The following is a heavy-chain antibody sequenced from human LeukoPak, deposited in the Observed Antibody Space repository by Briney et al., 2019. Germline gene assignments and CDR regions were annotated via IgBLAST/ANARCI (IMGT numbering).Heavy chain of an antibody. Sequence: SVKVSCKASGGTFSSYAISWVRQAPGQGLEWMGGIIPIFGTANYAQKFQGRVTVTADESTSTAYMELSSLRSEDTAVYYCARDRSQIVVVPAAGGFDYWGQGTLVTVSS. CDR2: IIPIFGTA. CDR1: GGTFSSYA. D-gene: IGHD2-2*01. V-gene: IGHV1-69*01. J-gene: IGHJ4*02. CDR3: ARDRSQIVVVPAAGGFDY.